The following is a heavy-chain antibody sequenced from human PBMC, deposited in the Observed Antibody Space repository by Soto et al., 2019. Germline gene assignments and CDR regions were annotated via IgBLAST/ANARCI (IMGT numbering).Heavy chain of an antibody. J-gene: IGHJ5*02. CDR3: ARCTVDTIVTSGWCHYLDP. V-gene: IGHV3-23*01. Sequence: EVQLLDSGGGLVQPGGSLRLSCAASGFTFSSSAMSWVRQAPGQGLEGVSAVRGSGGTTYYADSVRGRFTISRDNSKNTLYLQRNSLRAEDTAIYFCARCTVDTIVTSGWCHYLDPWGQGTLVTVSS. CDR2: VRGSGGTT. CDR1: GFTFSSSA. D-gene: IGHD6-19*01.